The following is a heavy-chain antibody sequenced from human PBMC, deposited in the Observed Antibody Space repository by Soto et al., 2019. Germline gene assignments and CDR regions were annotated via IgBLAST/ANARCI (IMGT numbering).Heavy chain of an antibody. CDR1: GFSLSDYA. V-gene: IGHV3-48*02. D-gene: IGHD3-3*01. Sequence: PGGSLRLSCVASGFSLSDYAVNWVRQAPGKGLEWVSFISSDSRTIYYADSVEGRFTVSRDNARNSVSLQMDSLRDEDAAVYYCARIKLVEWFFINVDVYDIDVWGQGTPVNVSS. J-gene: IGHJ6*02. CDR2: ISSDSRTI. CDR3: ARIKLVEWFFINVDVYDIDV.